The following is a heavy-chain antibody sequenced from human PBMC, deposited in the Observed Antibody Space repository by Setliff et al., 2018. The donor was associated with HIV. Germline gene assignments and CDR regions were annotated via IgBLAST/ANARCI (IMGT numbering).Heavy chain of an antibody. Sequence: SETLSLTCAVYGGSFNGYYWSWIRQPPGKGLEWIGEINHSGSTNYNPSLKSRVTISVDTSKNQFSLKLSSVTAADTAVYYCARRGYCSCTSCYTWPRNWFDPWGQGTLVTAPQ. CDR2: INHSGST. J-gene: IGHJ5*02. CDR1: GGSFNGYY. V-gene: IGHV4-34*01. CDR3: ARRGYCSCTSCYTWPRNWFDP. D-gene: IGHD2-2*02.